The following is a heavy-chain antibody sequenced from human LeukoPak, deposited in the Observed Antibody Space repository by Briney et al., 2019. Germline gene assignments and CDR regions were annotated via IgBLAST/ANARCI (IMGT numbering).Heavy chain of an antibody. J-gene: IGHJ3*02. CDR2: TSSSSSYI. CDR1: GFTFSSYS. Sequence: PGGSLRLSCAASGFTFSSYSMNWVRQAPGRGLEWVSSTSSSSSYIYYADSVKGRFTISRDNAKNSLYLQMNSLRAEDTAVYYCARDASPYSSSFDAFDIWGQGTMVTVSS. CDR3: ARDASPYSSSFDAFDI. D-gene: IGHD6-6*01. V-gene: IGHV3-21*01.